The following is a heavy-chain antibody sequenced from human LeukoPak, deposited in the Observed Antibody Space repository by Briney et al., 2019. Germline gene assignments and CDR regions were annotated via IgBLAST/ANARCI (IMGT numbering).Heavy chain of an antibody. Sequence: ASVKVSCKAFGYTLSSYGISWLRQAPGQGLEWIGWISGYNYKTKYAQTFQGRVAMTIDTSTKTVSMELRILRSDDTAVYYCVRTPPNWGADFWGQGTLVTVSS. CDR3: VRTPPNWGADF. CDR2: ISGYNYKT. V-gene: IGHV1-18*04. CDR1: GYTLSSYG. D-gene: IGHD7-27*01. J-gene: IGHJ4*02.